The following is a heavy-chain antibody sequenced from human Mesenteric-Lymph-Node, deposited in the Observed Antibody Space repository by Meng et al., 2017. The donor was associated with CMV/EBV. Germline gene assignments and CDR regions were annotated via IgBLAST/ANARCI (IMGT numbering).Heavy chain of an antibody. CDR2: IEHDGSAM. CDR3: FTGPYAGAWG. CDR1: GFTVRNYW. Sequence: LSGAASGFTVRNYWMNWVRQAPGKGVEWVANIEHDGSAMYYVDSVKGRFTISRDNSKNSLYLQMNNLRVEDTAVYFCFTGPYAGAWGWGQGTLVTVSS. J-gene: IGHJ1*01. D-gene: IGHD2-2*01. V-gene: IGHV3-7*01.